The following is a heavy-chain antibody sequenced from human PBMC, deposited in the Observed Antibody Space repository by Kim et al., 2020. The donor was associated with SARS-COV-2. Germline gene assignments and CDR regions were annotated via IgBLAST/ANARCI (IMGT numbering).Heavy chain of an antibody. J-gene: IGHJ4*02. Sequence: SETLSLTCTVSGASIGSHGYFWAWIRQPPGRGLEWIASLSYSGRRYYNPSLERRITTSLDTSKTQFSLRLTSVTAADTAVYHCARLYACTGSYKAYYFDLWGQGPLVTVSS. CDR2: LSYSGRR. D-gene: IGHD3-10*01. CDR1: GASIGSHGYF. V-gene: IGHV4-39*01. CDR3: ARLYACTGSYKAYYFDL.